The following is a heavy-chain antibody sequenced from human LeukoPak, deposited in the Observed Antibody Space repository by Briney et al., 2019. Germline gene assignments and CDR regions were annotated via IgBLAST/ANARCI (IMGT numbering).Heavy chain of an antibody. Sequence: ASVKVSCKVSGYILTELSMHWVRQAPGKGLEWMGGFDPEDGQTLYAQRFQGRVTMTEDASTETAYMELRSLTSEDTAVYYCAIGYYGSGRRGYYGTDVWGKGTTVTVSS. J-gene: IGHJ6*04. D-gene: IGHD3-10*01. CDR2: FDPEDGQT. V-gene: IGHV1-24*01. CDR3: AIGYYGSGRRGYYGTDV. CDR1: GYILTELS.